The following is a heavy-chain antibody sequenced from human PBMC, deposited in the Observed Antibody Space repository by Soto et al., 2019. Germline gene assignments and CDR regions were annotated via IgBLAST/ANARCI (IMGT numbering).Heavy chain of an antibody. D-gene: IGHD2-21*02. V-gene: IGHV1-3*01. Sequence: ASVKVSCKASGYTFTSYAMHWVRQAPGQRLEWMGWINAGNGNTKYSQKFQGRVTITRDTSASTAYMELSSLRSEDTAVYYCARSIVVVTALDDWGQGTLVTVPS. CDR1: GYTFTSYA. J-gene: IGHJ4*02. CDR3: ARSIVVVTALDD. CDR2: INAGNGNT.